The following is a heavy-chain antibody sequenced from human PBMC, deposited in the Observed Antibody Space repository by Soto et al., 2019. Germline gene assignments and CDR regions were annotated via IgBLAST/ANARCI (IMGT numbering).Heavy chain of an antibody. CDR2: ISSSSSYI. J-gene: IGHJ6*02. V-gene: IGHV3-21*01. Sequence: GGSLRLSCAASGFTFSSYSMNWVRQAPGKGLEWVSSISSSSSYIYYADSVKGRFTISRDNAKNSLYLQMNSLRAEDTAVYYCARDTCSSTSCYTYYYGMDVWGQGTTVTVSS. D-gene: IGHD2-2*02. CDR3: ARDTCSSTSCYTYYYGMDV. CDR1: GFTFSSYS.